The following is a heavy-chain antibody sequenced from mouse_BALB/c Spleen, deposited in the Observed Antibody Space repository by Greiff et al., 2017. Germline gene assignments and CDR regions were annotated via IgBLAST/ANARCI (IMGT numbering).Heavy chain of an antibody. CDR3: ARESPNYYGSSGYWYFDV. CDR2: IWGDGST. D-gene: IGHD1-1*01. V-gene: IGHV2-6-7*01. CDR1: GFSLTGYG. J-gene: IGHJ1*01. Sequence: QVQLKESGPGLVAPSQSLSITCTVSGFSLTGYGVNWVRQPPGKGLEWLGMIWGDGSTDYNSALKSRLSISKDNSKSQVFLKMNSLQTDDTARYYCARESPNYYGSSGYWYFDVWGAGTTVTVSS.